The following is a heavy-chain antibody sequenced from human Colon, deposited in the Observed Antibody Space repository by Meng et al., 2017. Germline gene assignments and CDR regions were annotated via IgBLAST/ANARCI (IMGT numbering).Heavy chain of an antibody. Sequence: LPDLAHGSGSPSETPSLSFAVSGASVRSPDHQWGWVRQPPGKGLEWIGYARIDYANTNYNPSLKSRVNVSLDTSKNQFSLNVRSVTAADTAVYYCARDYWGSLDFWGQGILVTVSS. J-gene: IGHJ4*02. CDR3: ARDYWGSLDF. CDR2: ARIDYANT. CDR1: GASVRSPDHQ. D-gene: IGHD3-16*01. V-gene: IGHV4-61*08.